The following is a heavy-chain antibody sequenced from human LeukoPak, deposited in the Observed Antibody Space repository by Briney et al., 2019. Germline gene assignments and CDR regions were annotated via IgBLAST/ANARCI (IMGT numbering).Heavy chain of an antibody. Sequence: ASVKVSCKASGYTFTGYYMHWVRQAPGQGLEWMGWINPNSGGTNYAQKFQGRVTMTRDTSISTAYMELSRLRSDDTAVYYCARDLARVGLSVTAVHDYWGQGTLVTVSS. V-gene: IGHV1-2*02. CDR1: GYTFTGYY. D-gene: IGHD4-11*01. CDR2: INPNSGGT. CDR3: ARDLARVGLSVTAVHDY. J-gene: IGHJ4*02.